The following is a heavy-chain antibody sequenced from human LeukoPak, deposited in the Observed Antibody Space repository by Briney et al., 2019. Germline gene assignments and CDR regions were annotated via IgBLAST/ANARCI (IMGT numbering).Heavy chain of an antibody. CDR1: GGTFSSYA. D-gene: IGHD5-12*01. CDR2: MNPNSGST. V-gene: IGHV1-8*03. CDR3: ARGRSTGYPYYFEY. J-gene: IGHJ4*02. Sequence: ASVKVSCKASGGTFSSYAISWVRQAPGQGLEWMGWMNPNSGSTGYAQKFQGRVTITRNTSISTAHMELSGLRSEDTAVYYCARGRSTGYPYYFEYWGQGTLVTVSS.